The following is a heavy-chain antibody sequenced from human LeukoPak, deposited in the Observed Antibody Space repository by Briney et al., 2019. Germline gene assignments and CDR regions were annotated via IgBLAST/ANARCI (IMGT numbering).Heavy chain of an antibody. D-gene: IGHD2-15*01. V-gene: IGHV4-34*01. CDR3: AREAGGSWFYYYMDV. J-gene: IGHJ6*03. CDR1: GGSFSGYY. Sequence: SETLSLTCAVYGGSFSGYYWSWIRQPPGKGLEWIGEINHSGSTNYNPSLKSRVTISVDTSKNQFSLKLSSVTAADTAVYYCAREAGGSWFYYYMDVWGKGTTVTVSS. CDR2: INHSGST.